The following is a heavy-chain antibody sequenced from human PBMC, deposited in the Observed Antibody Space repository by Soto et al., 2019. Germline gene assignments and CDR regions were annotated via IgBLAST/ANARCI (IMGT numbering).Heavy chain of an antibody. CDR3: AKDDHYDSSRYVDY. J-gene: IGHJ4*02. CDR2: ISYDGSDK. D-gene: IGHD3-22*01. V-gene: IGHV3-30-3*01. Sequence: GGSLRLSCAASGFTFSNYAMHWVRQAPGKGLEWVAVISYDGSDKYYADSVRGRFTISRDNSKNTLYLQMNSLRAEDTAVYYCAKDDHYDSSRYVDYWGQGALVTVSS. CDR1: GFTFSNYA.